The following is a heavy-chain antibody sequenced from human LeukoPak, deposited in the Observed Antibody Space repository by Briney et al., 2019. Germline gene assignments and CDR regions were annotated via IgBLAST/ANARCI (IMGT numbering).Heavy chain of an antibody. CDR2: IKYYGGEK. J-gene: IGHJ4*02. D-gene: IGHD1-14*01. V-gene: IGHV3-7*01. Sequence: GGSMRLSCAASGFTFSNYWMSWVRQAPGKGLEWVANIKYYGGEKYYADSVRGRFTISRDNAKSSLYLQMNSLRAEDTAVYYCASALPADHFDFWGQGTLVTVSS. CDR3: ASALPADHFDF. CDR1: GFTFSNYW.